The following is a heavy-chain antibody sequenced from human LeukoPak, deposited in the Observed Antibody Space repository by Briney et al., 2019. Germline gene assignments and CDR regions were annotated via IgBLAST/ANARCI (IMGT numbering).Heavy chain of an antibody. J-gene: IGHJ4*02. D-gene: IGHD3-16*02. Sequence: GGSLRLSCAASGFTFSSYSMNWVRQAPGKGLEWVSSITGSSTYIHYADSVKGRFTISRDNAKNSLYLQMNSLRAEDTAVYYGARGFADFVWGSYPSSYWGQGILVTVSS. CDR3: ARGFADFVWGSYPSSY. CDR2: ITGSSTYI. CDR1: GFTFSSYS. V-gene: IGHV3-21*01.